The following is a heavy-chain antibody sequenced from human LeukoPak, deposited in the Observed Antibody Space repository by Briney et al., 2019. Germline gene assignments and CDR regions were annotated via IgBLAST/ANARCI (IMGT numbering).Heavy chain of an antibody. J-gene: IGHJ4*02. V-gene: IGHV4-4*07. D-gene: IGHD3-22*01. CDR3: ARSYYYDSSGYYYIDY. Sequence: PSETLSLTCTVSGGSISSYYWSWIRQPAGKGLEWIGRIYTSGSTNYNPSLKSRVTMSVDTSKNQFSLKLSSVTAADTGVYYCARSYYYDSSGYYYIDYWGQGTLVSVSS. CDR2: IYTSGST. CDR1: GGSISSYY.